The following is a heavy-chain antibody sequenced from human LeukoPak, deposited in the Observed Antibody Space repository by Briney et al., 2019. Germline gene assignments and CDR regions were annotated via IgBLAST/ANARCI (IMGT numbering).Heavy chain of an antibody. CDR2: IYYSGST. CDR1: GGSISSSSYS. V-gene: IGHV4-39*01. Sequence: SETLSLTCTVSGGSISSSSYSWGWIRQPPGKGLEWIGSIYYSGSTYYNPSLKSRVTISVDTSKNQFSLKLSSVTAADTAVYYCARRYPNYWYFDLWGRGTLVTVSS. D-gene: IGHD2-2*02. CDR3: ARRYPNYWYFDL. J-gene: IGHJ2*01.